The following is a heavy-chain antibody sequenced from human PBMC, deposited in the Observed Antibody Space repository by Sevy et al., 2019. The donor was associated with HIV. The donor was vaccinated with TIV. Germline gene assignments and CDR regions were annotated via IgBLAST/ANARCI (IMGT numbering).Heavy chain of an antibody. V-gene: IGHV3-7*03. Sequence: GGSLRLSCAASGFSFSTYWMTWVRQAPGKGLEWVATMNQDGTERDYVDSVKGRFTISRDNAKNSLYLQMNSLRAEDTAVYYCARSEWLRLDYFDYWGQGTLVTVSS. CDR2: MNQDGTER. CDR3: ARSEWLRLDYFDY. CDR1: GFSFSTYW. D-gene: IGHD5-12*01. J-gene: IGHJ4*02.